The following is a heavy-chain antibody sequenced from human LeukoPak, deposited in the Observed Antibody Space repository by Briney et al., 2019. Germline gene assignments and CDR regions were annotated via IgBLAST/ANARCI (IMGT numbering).Heavy chain of an antibody. D-gene: IGHD6-19*01. CDR3: ATLIPDPVAGPSWYYYYYMDV. V-gene: IGHV4-39*01. Sequence: PSETLSLTCTVSGGSISSSSYYWGWIRQPPGKGLEWIGSIYYSGSTYYNPSLKSRVTISVDTSKNQFSLKLSSVTAADTAVYYCATLIPDPVAGPSWYYYYYMDVWGKGTTVTISS. J-gene: IGHJ6*03. CDR1: GGSISSSSYY. CDR2: IYYSGST.